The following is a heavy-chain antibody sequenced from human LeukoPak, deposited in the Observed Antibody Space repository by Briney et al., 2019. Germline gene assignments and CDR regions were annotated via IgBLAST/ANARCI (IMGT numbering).Heavy chain of an antibody. D-gene: IGHD3-10*01. CDR2: INPNSGGT. Sequence: ASVKVSCKASGYTFTGYYIHWVRQAPGQGLEWMGWINPNSGGTNYAQKFQGRVTMTRDTSISTAYMELSRLRSDDTAMYYCARGSYDSGNPFFYYYYVDVWGKGTTVTVSS. CDR1: GYTFTGYY. CDR3: ARGSYDSGNPFFYYYYVDV. V-gene: IGHV1-2*02. J-gene: IGHJ6*03.